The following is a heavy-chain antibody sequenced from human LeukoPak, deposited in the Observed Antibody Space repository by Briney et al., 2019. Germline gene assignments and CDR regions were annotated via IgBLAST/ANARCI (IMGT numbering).Heavy chain of an antibody. CDR2: IHYSGST. Sequence: SETLSLTCTVSGSSISSDYLNWIRQPPGKGLEWIGYIHYSGSTDYNPSLKSRVTMSVDTSNNRFSLKLSSVTAADTAVYYCVGDSSGYFPAWGQGTLVTVSS. D-gene: IGHD3-22*01. CDR1: GSSISSDY. CDR3: VGDSSGYFPA. V-gene: IGHV4-59*01. J-gene: IGHJ5*02.